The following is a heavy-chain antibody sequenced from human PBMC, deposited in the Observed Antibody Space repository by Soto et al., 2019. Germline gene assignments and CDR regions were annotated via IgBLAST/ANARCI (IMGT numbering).Heavy chain of an antibody. CDR1: GYTFTNYG. J-gene: IGHJ3*01. V-gene: IGHV1-18*01. Sequence: QVHLVQSGAEVKSPGASVKISCKTSGYTFTNYGITWVRQAPGQGLEWVGWVNGDGGNTNYAPKMEGRVTMTTDASTSTADMELRRLRSDDTGVYYCSRGSGLNDGSDLWGQGTVVTV. CDR2: VNGDGGNT. CDR3: SRGSGLNDGSDL.